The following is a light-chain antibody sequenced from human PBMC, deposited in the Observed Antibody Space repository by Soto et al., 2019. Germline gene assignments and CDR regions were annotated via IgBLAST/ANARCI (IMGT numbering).Light chain of an antibody. J-gene: IGKJ1*01. CDR1: QSISSW. V-gene: IGKV1-5*03. CDR3: QQYNSYS. CDR2: KAS. Sequence: DIQMTQSPSTLSASVGDRVTIICRASQSISSWLAWYQQKPGKAPKLLIYKASSLESRVPSRFSGSGSGTEFTLTISSLQPDDFATYYCQQYNSYSFGQGTKVDI.